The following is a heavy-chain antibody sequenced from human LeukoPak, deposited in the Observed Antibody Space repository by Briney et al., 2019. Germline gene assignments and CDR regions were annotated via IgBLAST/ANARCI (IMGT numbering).Heavy chain of an antibody. CDR3: ARGGGSYYPTPTDY. CDR1: GGSISSYY. V-gene: IGHV4-59*01. CDR2: IYYSGST. J-gene: IGHJ4*02. Sequence: SETLSLTCTVSGGSISSYYWSWIRQPPGKGLEWIGYIYYSGSTNYNPSLKSRVTISVDTSKNQFSLKLSSVTAADTAVYYCARGGGSYYPTPTDYWGQGTLVTVSS. D-gene: IGHD1-26*01.